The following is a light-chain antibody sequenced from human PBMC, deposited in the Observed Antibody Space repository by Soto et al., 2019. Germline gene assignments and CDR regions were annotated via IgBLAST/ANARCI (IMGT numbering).Light chain of an antibody. V-gene: IGKV1-5*03. CDR1: QNVNKW. CDR3: QQYNTFWT. Sequence: DIQITQSPSTLSASVGDRVTITCRASQNVNKWLAWFQQKPGKVPKLLIYEASSLETGVPSRFSGSGSGTEFTLTISSLQPDDFATYYCQQYNTFWTFGQGTKVDIK. J-gene: IGKJ1*01. CDR2: EAS.